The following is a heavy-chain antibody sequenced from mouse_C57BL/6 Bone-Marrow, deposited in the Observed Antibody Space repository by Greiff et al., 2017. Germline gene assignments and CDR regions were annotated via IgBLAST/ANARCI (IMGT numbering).Heavy chain of an antibody. Sequence: EVHLVESGGGLVQPGGSLKLSCAASGFTFSDYGMAWVRQAPRKGPEWVAFISNLAYSIYYADTVTGRFTISRENAKNTLYLEMSSLRSEDTAMYYCARQGQLRRTWFAYGGQGTLVTVSA. CDR3: ARQGQLRRTWFAY. D-gene: IGHD3-2*02. CDR2: ISNLAYSI. V-gene: IGHV5-15*01. J-gene: IGHJ3*01. CDR1: GFTFSDYG.